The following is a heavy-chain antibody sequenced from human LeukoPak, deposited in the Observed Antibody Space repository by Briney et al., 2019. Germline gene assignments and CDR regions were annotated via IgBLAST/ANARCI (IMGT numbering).Heavy chain of an antibody. Sequence: GGSLRLSCAASGFTFSSYTMNWVRQAPGKGLEWVSSISSSSSYTYYADSVKGRFTISRDNAKNSLYLQMDSLRAEDTAVYYCARDRSSGWSLFDYWGQGTLVTVSS. CDR1: GFTFSSYT. J-gene: IGHJ4*02. CDR2: ISSSSSYT. V-gene: IGHV3-21*01. CDR3: ARDRSSGWSLFDY. D-gene: IGHD6-19*01.